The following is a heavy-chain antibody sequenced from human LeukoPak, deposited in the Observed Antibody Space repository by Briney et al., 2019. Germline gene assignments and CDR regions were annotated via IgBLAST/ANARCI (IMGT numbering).Heavy chain of an antibody. Sequence: GGSLRLSCAASGFTFSSYAMHWVRQAPGKGLEWVAVISYDGSNKYYADSVKGRFTISRDNSKNTLYLQMNSLRAEDTAVYYCARGSRIAAAGTSFDYRGQGTLVTVSS. CDR3: ARGSRIAAAGTSFDY. V-gene: IGHV3-30-3*01. CDR2: ISYDGSNK. CDR1: GFTFSSYA. J-gene: IGHJ4*02. D-gene: IGHD6-13*01.